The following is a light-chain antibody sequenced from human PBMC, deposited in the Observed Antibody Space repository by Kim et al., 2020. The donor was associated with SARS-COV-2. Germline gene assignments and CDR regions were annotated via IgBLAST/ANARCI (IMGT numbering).Light chain of an antibody. V-gene: IGLV1-44*01. CDR3: SSWDDSLNGFLI. Sequence: QRLAISCSGSSSNIGTNNINWYQHVPGMAPKLLIYSDYKRPSGIPDRFSGSKSGTSASLAISGLQSDDEGYYYCSSWDDSLNGFLIFGGGTQLTVL. CDR1: SSNIGTNN. CDR2: SDY. J-gene: IGLJ2*01.